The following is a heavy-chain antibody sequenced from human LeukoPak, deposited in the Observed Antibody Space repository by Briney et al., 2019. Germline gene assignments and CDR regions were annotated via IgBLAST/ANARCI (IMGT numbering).Heavy chain of an antibody. D-gene: IGHD6-13*01. J-gene: IGHJ4*02. CDR3: ARLEQQLAPTDY. CDR1: GYTFTNYG. CDR2: ISAYNGNT. Sequence: ASVKVSCKASGYTFTNYGISWVRQAPGQGLEWMGWISAYNGNTDYAQKLQGRVTMTTDTSTSTAYMELRSLRSDDTAVYYCARLEQQLAPTDYWGQGTLVTVFS. V-gene: IGHV1-18*01.